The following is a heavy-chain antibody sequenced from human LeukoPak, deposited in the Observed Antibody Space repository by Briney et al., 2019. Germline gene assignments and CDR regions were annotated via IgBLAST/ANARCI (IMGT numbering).Heavy chain of an antibody. V-gene: IGHV3-7*01. D-gene: IGHD5-24*01. Sequence: GGSLRLSCAASGFTFSSYRMSWVRQAPGKGLEWVANIKQDGSEKYYVDSVKGRFTISRDNAKNSLYLQMNSLRAEDTAVYYCARVRRDGSWGFDYWGQGTLVTVSS. J-gene: IGHJ4*02. CDR2: IKQDGSEK. CDR1: GFTFSSYR. CDR3: ARVRRDGSWGFDY.